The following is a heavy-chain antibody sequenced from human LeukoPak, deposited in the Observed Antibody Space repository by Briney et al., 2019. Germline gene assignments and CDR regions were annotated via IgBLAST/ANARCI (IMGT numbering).Heavy chain of an antibody. CDR3: AREDDYGGVFDY. V-gene: IGHV1-69*06. CDR1: GGTFSSYA. CDR2: IIPIFGTA. D-gene: IGHD4-23*01. Sequence: SVKVSCKASGGTFSSYAISWVRQAPGQGLEWMGGIIPIFGTANYAQKFQCRVTITADKSTSTAYMELSSLRSEDTAVYYCAREDDYGGVFDYWGQGTLVTVSS. J-gene: IGHJ4*02.